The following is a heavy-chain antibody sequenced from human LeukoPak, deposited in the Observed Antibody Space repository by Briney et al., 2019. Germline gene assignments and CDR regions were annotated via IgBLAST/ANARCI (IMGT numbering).Heavy chain of an antibody. CDR1: GFTFSSYS. J-gene: IGHJ4*02. Sequence: GGSLRLSCAASGFTFSSYSTNWVRQAPGKGLEWVSSISSSSSYIYYADSVKGRFTISRNNAKNSLYLQMNSLRAEDTAVYYCASIVGATDFDYWGQGTLVTVSS. CDR2: ISSSSSYI. V-gene: IGHV3-21*01. D-gene: IGHD1-26*01. CDR3: ASIVGATDFDY.